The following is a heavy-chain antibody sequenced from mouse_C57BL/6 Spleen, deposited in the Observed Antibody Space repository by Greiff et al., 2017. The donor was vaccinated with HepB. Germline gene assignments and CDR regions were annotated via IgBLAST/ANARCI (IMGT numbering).Heavy chain of an antibody. Sequence: CAASGIDFSRYWMSWVRRAPGKGLEWIGEINPDSSTINYAPSLKDKFIISRDNAKNTLYLQMSKVRSEDTALYYCASNYGSSYDYFDYWGQGTTLTVSS. CDR1: GIDFSRYW. CDR3: ASNYGSSYDYFDY. J-gene: IGHJ2*01. D-gene: IGHD1-1*01. V-gene: IGHV4-1*01. CDR2: INPDSSTI.